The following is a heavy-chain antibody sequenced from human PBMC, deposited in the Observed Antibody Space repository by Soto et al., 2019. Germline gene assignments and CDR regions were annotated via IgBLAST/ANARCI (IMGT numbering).Heavy chain of an antibody. CDR1: GGTFSNYA. Sequence: QVQLVQSGAEVKKPGSSVKVSCKASGGTFSNYAIRWVRQAPGQGLEWMGGITPILGTTNYAQKFRGXVXLXAXXSRPTAVMELSSLRSDGTAVSYCSRDPRGRWLPYYYYGMDVWGPGTRVTVSS. D-gene: IGHD3-16*01. CDR2: ITPILGTT. V-gene: IGHV1-69*12. J-gene: IGHJ6*01. CDR3: SRDPRGRWLPYYYYGMDV.